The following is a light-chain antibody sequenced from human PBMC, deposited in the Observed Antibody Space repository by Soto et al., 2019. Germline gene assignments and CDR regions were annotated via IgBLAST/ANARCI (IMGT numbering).Light chain of an antibody. CDR1: SSNIGAGYD. CDR2: GNS. V-gene: IGLV1-40*01. Sequence: QDVVTQPPSVSGAPGQRVTISCTGSSSNIGAGYDVHWYQQLPGTAPKLLIYGNSNRPSGVPDRFSGSKSGTSASLAITGLQAEDEADYYCQSYDSSLSGWVLGGGTKLTVL. J-gene: IGLJ3*02. CDR3: QSYDSSLSGWV.